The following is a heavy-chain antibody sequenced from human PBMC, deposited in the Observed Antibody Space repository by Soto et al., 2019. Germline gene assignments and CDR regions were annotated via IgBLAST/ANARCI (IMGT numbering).Heavy chain of an antibody. J-gene: IGHJ6*02. CDR2: ISAYNGNT. CDR3: ARYYDILTGYYGGPYYYSGMDV. CDR1: GYTFTSYG. D-gene: IGHD3-9*01. Sequence: QVQLVQSGAEVKKPGASVKVSCKASGYTFTSYGISWVRQAPGQGLEWMGWISAYNGNTNYAQKLQGRVTMTTDTSTSTAYMELRSLRSDDTAVYSCARYYDILTGYYGGPYYYSGMDVWGQGTTVTVSS. V-gene: IGHV1-18*01.